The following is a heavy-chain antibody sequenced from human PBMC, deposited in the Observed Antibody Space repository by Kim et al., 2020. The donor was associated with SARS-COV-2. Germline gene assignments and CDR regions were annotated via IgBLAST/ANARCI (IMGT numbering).Heavy chain of an antibody. CDR1: GLTFSNAW. J-gene: IGHJ3*02. CDR2: IKSKTDGGTT. Sequence: GGSLRLSCAASGLTFSNAWMSWVRQAPGKGLEWVGRIKSKTDGGTTDYAAPVKGRFTISRDDSKNTLYLQMNSLKTEDTAVYYCTTDLYYYDSSGYEEIWGQGTMVTVSS. D-gene: IGHD3-22*01. V-gene: IGHV3-15*01. CDR3: TTDLYYYDSSGYEEI.